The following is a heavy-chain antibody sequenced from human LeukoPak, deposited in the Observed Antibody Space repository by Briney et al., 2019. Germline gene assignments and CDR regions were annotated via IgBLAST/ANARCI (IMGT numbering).Heavy chain of an antibody. D-gene: IGHD3-10*01. Sequence: GGSLRLSCAASGFTFSSYEMNWVRQAPGKGLEWVSYISSSGSTIYYADSVKGRLTISRDNATNSLYLQMNSLRAEDTAVYYCARGGRFGDPWGQGTLVTVSS. CDR2: ISSSGSTI. J-gene: IGHJ5*02. V-gene: IGHV3-48*03. CDR3: ARGGRFGDP. CDR1: GFTFSSYE.